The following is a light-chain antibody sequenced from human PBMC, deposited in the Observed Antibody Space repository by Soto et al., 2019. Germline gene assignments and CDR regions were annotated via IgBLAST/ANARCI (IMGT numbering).Light chain of an antibody. CDR1: QSIGSW. CDR2: KAS. CDR3: QKYNAIPWT. J-gene: IGKJ1*01. Sequence: DIQMTQSPSTLSASVGDRVTITCRASQSIGSWLAWYQQKPGKAPKLLIYKASTLESGVPSRFSGSGSGTEFTLTISSLQPDDFATYYCQKYNAIPWTFGQGTKVEIK. V-gene: IGKV1-5*03.